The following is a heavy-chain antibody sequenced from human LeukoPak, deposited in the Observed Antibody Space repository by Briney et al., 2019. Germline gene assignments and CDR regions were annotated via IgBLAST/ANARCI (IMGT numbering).Heavy chain of an antibody. Sequence: GGSLRLSCAPPGFNFSSSGMHGVRQAPGKGLEWVAVIWYDGSKKSYADSLKGRFTISRDNFKNTLYLQMKSLRAEDTAVYYCVKDRDSNYHYFDYWGQGTLVTVSS. D-gene: IGHD4-11*01. J-gene: IGHJ4*02. CDR1: GFNFSSSG. V-gene: IGHV3-33*06. CDR2: IWYDGSKK. CDR3: VKDRDSNYHYFDY.